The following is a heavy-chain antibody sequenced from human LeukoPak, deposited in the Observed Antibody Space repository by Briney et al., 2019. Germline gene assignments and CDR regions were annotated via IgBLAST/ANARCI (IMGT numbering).Heavy chain of an antibody. Sequence: PGGSLRLSCAASGFTFSSYAMSWVRLAPGKGLEWVSAISGSGGSTYYADSVKGRFTISRDNSKNTLYLQMNSLRAEDTAVYYCAKSGPGYSSGWFAVYYFDYWGQGTLVTVSS. CDR2: ISGSGGST. CDR1: GFTFSSYA. CDR3: AKSGPGYSSGWFAVYYFDY. V-gene: IGHV3-23*01. J-gene: IGHJ4*02. D-gene: IGHD6-19*01.